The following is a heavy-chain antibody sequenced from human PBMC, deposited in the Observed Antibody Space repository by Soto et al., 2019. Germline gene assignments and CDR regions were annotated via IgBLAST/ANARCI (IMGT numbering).Heavy chain of an antibody. CDR1: GGSISSGGYS. V-gene: IGHV4-30-4*07. D-gene: IGHD3-10*01. CDR2: IYYSGST. CDR3: ARGPGTMVKIDY. J-gene: IGHJ4*02. Sequence: SETLSLNCTVSGGSISSGGYSGSWIRQPPGKGLEWIGYIYYSGSTYYNPSLKSRVTISVDTSKNQFSLKLSSVTAADTAVYYCARGPGTMVKIDYWGQGTLVTVSS.